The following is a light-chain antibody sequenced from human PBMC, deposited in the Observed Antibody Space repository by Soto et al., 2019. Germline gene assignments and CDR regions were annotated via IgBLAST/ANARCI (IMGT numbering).Light chain of an antibody. CDR2: DTS. CDR3: HQYGRAPRT. V-gene: IGKV3-11*01. CDR1: QSVGSY. J-gene: IGKJ1*01. Sequence: EILLTQSPATLSLSPGERATLSCRASQSVGSYVSWYQHKPGQGPRLLIYDTSDRATGVPARFGGSGSGTDFTLTISGLEPEDFAVYYCHQYGRAPRTFGQGTKVDIK.